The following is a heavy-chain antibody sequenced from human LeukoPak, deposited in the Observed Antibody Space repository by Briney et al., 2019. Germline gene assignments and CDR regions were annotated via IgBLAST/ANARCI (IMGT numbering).Heavy chain of an antibody. J-gene: IGHJ4*02. D-gene: IGHD6-13*01. CDR2: IYYSGST. V-gene: IGHV4-59*01. CDR3: ARGLHSSSWTHYFDY. CDR1: GGSISSYY. Sequence: SETLSLTCTVSGGSISSYYWSWIRQPPGKGLEWIGYIYYSGSTNYNPSLKSRVTISVDTSKNQFSLKLSSVTAADTAVYYCARGLHSSSWTHYFDYWGQGTLVTVSS.